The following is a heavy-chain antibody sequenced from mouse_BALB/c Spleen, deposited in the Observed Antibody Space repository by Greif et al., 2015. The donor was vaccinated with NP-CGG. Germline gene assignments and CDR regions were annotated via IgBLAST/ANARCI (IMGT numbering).Heavy chain of an antibody. D-gene: IGHD3-3*01. CDR1: GFNIKDTY. Sequence: EVKLQESGAELVKPGASVKLSCTASGFNIKDTYMHWVKQRPEQGLEWIGRIDPANGNTKYDPKFQGKATITADTSSNTAYLQLSSLTSEDTAVYYCARWDKGGRSAYWGQGTLVTVSA. V-gene: IGHV14-3*02. J-gene: IGHJ3*01. CDR3: ARWDKGGRSAY. CDR2: IDPANGNT.